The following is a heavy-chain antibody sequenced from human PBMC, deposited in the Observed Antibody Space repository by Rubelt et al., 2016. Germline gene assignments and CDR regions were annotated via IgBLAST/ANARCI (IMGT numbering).Heavy chain of an antibody. CDR1: GGSIRSSGYY. V-gene: IGHV4-39*07. CDR2: VSYSGST. J-gene: IGHJ4*02. D-gene: IGHD1-1*01. Sequence: QLQLQESGPGLLKPSETLSLICTVSGGSIRSSGYYWGWIRQPPGKGLEWIGSVSYSGSTNYNPSLMGRVTISVDTSKNQFSLKLRSVTAADTAVYYCARMGNGYLDYWGLGTLVTVSS. CDR3: ARMGNGYLDY.